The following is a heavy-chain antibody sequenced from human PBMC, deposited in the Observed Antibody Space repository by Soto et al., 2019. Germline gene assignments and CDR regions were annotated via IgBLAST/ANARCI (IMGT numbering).Heavy chain of an antibody. CDR3: ARISHTSSSFYYYGMDV. D-gene: IGHD6-6*01. CDR1: GFTFSYYA. Sequence: GGSLRLSCAASGFTFSYYAMHWVRQAPGKGLEWVAVISYDGNNKYYADSVKGRFTISRDNSKNTLYLQMNSLRVEDTAVHYCARISHTSSSFYYYGMDVWGQGTTVTVSS. V-gene: IGHV3-30-3*01. J-gene: IGHJ6*02. CDR2: ISYDGNNK.